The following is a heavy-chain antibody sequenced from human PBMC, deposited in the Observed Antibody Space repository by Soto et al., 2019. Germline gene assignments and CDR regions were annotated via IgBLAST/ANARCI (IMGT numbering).Heavy chain of an antibody. CDR1: VNPSTGINW. D-gene: IGHD1-26*01. CDR3: ARREIQGPIDY. CDR2: IYYSGTT. V-gene: IGHV4-28*01. Sequence: VKLRGRGQGLGRLSATLPLPAPASVNPSTGINWWGWIGQPPGKGLEGIGYIYYSGTTYYNPSLKSRVTMSVDTSKNQFSLKLTSVTAVDTAVYYCARREIQGPIDYWGQGTLVTVSS. J-gene: IGHJ4*02.